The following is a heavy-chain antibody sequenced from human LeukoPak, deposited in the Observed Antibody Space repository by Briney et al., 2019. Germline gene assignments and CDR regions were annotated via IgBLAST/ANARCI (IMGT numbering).Heavy chain of an antibody. CDR3: ARGLHRMGNYYDSSGYYPLGY. J-gene: IGHJ4*02. D-gene: IGHD3-22*01. Sequence: SETLSLTCAGYGGSFSGYYWSWIRQPPGKGLEWIGEINHSGSTNYNPSLKSRVTISVDTSKNQFSLKLSSVTAADTAVYYCARGLHRMGNYYDSSGYYPLGYWGQGTLVTVSS. V-gene: IGHV4-34*01. CDR1: GGSFSGYY. CDR2: INHSGST.